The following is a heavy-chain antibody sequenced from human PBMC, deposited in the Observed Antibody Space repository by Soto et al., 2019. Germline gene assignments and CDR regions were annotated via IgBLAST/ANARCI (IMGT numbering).Heavy chain of an antibody. CDR2: ITSDTLTI. Sequence: EVQLVESGGGLVRPGESLRLSCAASGFKFSIYSMNWISQAPGKGLEWVSYITSDTLTIRYADSVRGRFIISRDNAGNSVFLQMNSLSDEDTATYYCARSVEGHFDYWGQGALVTVSS. V-gene: IGHV3-48*02. J-gene: IGHJ4*02. CDR3: ARSVEGHFDY. D-gene: IGHD6-19*01. CDR1: GFKFSIYS.